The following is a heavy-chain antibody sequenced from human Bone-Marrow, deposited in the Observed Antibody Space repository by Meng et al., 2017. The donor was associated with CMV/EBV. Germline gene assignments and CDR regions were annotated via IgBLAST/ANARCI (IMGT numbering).Heavy chain of an antibody. D-gene: IGHD2-2*01. CDR2: IGTAGDT. CDR1: GFTFSSYD. V-gene: IGHV3-13*01. Sequence: GESLKISCAASGFTFSSYDMRWVRQATGKGLEWVSAIGTAGDTYYPGSVKGRFTISRENAKNSLYLQMNSLRAGDTAVYYCAKYCSSTSCHMEIDYWGQGTLVTVSS. CDR3: AKYCSSTSCHMEIDY. J-gene: IGHJ4*02.